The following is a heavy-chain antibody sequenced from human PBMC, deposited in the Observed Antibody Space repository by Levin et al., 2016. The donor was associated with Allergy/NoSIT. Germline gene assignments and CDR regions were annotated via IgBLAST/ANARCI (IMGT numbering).Heavy chain of an antibody. CDR2: IYYSGST. CDR1: GGSISSGDYY. D-gene: IGHD1-14*01. V-gene: IGHV4-30-4*01. J-gene: IGHJ4*02. Sequence: SETLSLTCTVSGGSISSGDYYWSWIRQPPGKGLEWIGYIYYSGSTYYNPSLKSRVTISVDTSKNQFSLKLSSVTAADTAVYYCARGAGTGSGPEDFDYWGQGTLVTVSS. CDR3: ARGAGTGSGPEDFDY.